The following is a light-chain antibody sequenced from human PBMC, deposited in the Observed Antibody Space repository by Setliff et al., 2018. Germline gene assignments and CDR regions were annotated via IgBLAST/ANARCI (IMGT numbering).Light chain of an antibody. Sequence: QSALTQPASVSGSPGQSITISCTGTSSDVGAYNYVSWYQQHPGKAPKVMIYDVSNRPSGVSNRFSGSKSGNTASLTISGLQADDEADYYCFSYTTSTAWVFGGGTQLTVL. CDR1: SSDVGAYNY. CDR2: DVS. CDR3: FSYTTSTAWV. J-gene: IGLJ3*02. V-gene: IGLV2-14*01.